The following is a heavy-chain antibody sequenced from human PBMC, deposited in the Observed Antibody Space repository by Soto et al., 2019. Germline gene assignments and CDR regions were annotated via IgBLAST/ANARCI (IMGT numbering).Heavy chain of an antibody. CDR2: ISSTSNTI. J-gene: IGHJ3*01. CDR3: ARGYGAFDF. D-gene: IGHD6-13*01. CDR1: GFNFDTYI. Sequence: DVQLVESGGGLVQPGRSLRLSCAASGFNFDTYIMNWVRQAPGKGLEWISLISSTSNTISYADSVTGRFTASRDNAVNSLYLQMDSLRDEDTAVYYCARGYGAFDFWAQGTMVTVSS. V-gene: IGHV3-48*02.